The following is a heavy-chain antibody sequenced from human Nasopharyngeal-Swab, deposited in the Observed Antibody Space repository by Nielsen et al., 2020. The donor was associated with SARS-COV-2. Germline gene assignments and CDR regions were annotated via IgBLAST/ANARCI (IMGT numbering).Heavy chain of an antibody. CDR3: VRPLYGDSPFDY. Sequence: WIRQPPGKGLEWVSAISGSGGSTYYADSVKGRFTISRDNSKNTLYLQMNSLRAEDTAVYYCVRPLYGDSPFDYWGQGTLVTVSS. D-gene: IGHD4-17*01. J-gene: IGHJ4*02. CDR2: ISGSGGST. V-gene: IGHV3-23*01.